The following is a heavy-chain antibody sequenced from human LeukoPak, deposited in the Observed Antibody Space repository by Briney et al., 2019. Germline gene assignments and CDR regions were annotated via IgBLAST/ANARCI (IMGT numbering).Heavy chain of an antibody. CDR1: GGSISSYY. CDR3: AGNYYYDSSGYYLDY. V-gene: IGHV4-59*01. D-gene: IGHD3-22*01. Sequence: SETLSLTCTVSGGSISSYYWSWLRQPPGKGPEWIGYMYYNRSTNYNPSLKSRVTISVDTSKNQFSLKLSSVTAADTAVYYCAGNYYYDSSGYYLDYWGQGTLVTVSS. CDR2: MYYNRST. J-gene: IGHJ4*02.